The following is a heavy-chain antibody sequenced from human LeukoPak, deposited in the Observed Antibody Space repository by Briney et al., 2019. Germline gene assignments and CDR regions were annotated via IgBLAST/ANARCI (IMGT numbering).Heavy chain of an antibody. D-gene: IGHD3-22*01. CDR3: AKDRTIRNGY. Sequence: GGSLRLSCAASGFTFSSYDMSWVRQAPGKGLEWVSVISASGGHTYYADSVKGRFTISRDNSKNTLYLQMNNLRAEDTAVYYCAKDRTIRNGYWGQGTLVTVSS. J-gene: IGHJ4*02. CDR1: GFTFSSYD. CDR2: ISASGGHT. V-gene: IGHV3-23*01.